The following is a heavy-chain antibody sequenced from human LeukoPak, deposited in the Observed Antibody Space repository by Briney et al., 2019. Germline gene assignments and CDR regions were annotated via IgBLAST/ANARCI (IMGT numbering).Heavy chain of an antibody. CDR1: GGSISSYY. CDR2: IYYSGST. CDR3: ARGTITTVTDS. V-gene: IGHV4-59*01. J-gene: IGHJ4*02. D-gene: IGHD4-17*01. Sequence: SETLSLTCTVSGGSISSYYWSWIRQPPGQGLEWIGYIYYSGSTNYNPSLESRVTISVDTSKNQFSLNLSSVTAADTAVYYCARGTITTVTDSWGPGTLVTVSS.